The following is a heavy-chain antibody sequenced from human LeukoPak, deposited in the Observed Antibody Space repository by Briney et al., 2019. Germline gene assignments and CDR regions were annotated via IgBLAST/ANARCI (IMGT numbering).Heavy chain of an antibody. CDR2: INPNSGNT. J-gene: IGHJ4*02. V-gene: IGHV1-8*02. Sequence: ASVKVSCKASGGTFSSHAISWVRQAPGQGLEWMGWINPNSGNTGYAQKFQGRVTMTRNTSISTAYMELSSLRSEDTAVYYCARELDNIAAAGADYWGQGTLVTVSS. CDR1: GGTFSSHA. D-gene: IGHD6-13*01. CDR3: ARELDNIAAAGADY.